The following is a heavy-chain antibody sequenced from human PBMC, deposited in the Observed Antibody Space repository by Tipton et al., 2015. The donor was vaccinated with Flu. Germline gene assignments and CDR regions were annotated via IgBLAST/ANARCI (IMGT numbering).Heavy chain of an antibody. J-gene: IGHJ4*02. CDR1: GASIRSYY. CDR2: IYYSGIT. V-gene: IGHV4-59*12. CDR3: ARDTIFGVAH. Sequence: TLSLTCTVSGASIRSYYWSWIRQPPGKGLEWIGYIYYSGITNYNPSLKSRVTISVDTSKNQFSLKLSSVTAADTAVYCCARDTIFGVAHWGQGTLVTVSS. D-gene: IGHD3-3*01.